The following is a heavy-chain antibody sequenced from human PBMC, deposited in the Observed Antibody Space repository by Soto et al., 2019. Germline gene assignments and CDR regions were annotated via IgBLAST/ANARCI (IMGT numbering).Heavy chain of an antibody. J-gene: IGHJ4*01. CDR3: AAPTY. CDR1: GFSLNNNY. V-gene: IGHV3-66*01. Sequence: EVQLVESGGGLVQPGGSLRLSCAASGFSLNNNYMNWVRQAPGKGLEWVSIIYTGGSTYYADSVKGRFTISRDDFKNTLYLQMNSLRAEDTGVYYWAAPTYWGQGTLVTVSS. CDR2: IYTGGST.